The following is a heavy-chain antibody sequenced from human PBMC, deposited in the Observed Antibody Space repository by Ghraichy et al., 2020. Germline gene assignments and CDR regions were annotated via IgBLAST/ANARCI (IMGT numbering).Heavy chain of an antibody. J-gene: IGHJ6*02. CDR3: VRDSLETGYYYYGMDV. D-gene: IGHD3-9*01. CDR1: GFTFSNYW. CDR2: INQDESEK. V-gene: IGHV3-7*01. Sequence: GGSLRLSCAASGFTFSNYWMSWVRQAPGKGLEWVANINQDESEKYYVDSVKGRFTISRDNAKNSLHVQMHSLRAEDTAVYYCVRDSLETGYYYYGMDVLGQGTTVTVS.